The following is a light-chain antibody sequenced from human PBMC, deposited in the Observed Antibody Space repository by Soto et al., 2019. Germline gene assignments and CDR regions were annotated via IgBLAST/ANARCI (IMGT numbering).Light chain of an antibody. Sequence: QLASVSGSPGQSITISCTGTSSDVGSYNLVSWYQQHPGKAPKLMIYEGSKRPSGVSNRFSGSKSGNTASLTISGLQAEDEADYYCCSYAGSSTFVVFGGGTKVTVL. CDR2: EGS. J-gene: IGLJ2*01. CDR1: SSDVGSYNL. CDR3: CSYAGSSTFVV. V-gene: IGLV2-23*03.